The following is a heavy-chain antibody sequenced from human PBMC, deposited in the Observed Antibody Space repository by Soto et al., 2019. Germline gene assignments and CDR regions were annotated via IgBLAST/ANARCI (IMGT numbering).Heavy chain of an antibody. CDR1: LYILPSCD. V-gene: IGHV1-8*01. D-gene: IGHD3-9*01. Sequence: ASVQVSCQASLYILPSCDINWVRQAPGQGLKWMGWMNPNSGNTGYAQKFQGRVTMTRNTSISTAYMELRSLRSDDTAVYYCARDYDILTGSTNYYYGMDGWGQGTTVTVSS. CDR3: ARDYDILTGSTNYYYGMDG. CDR2: MNPNSGNT. J-gene: IGHJ6*02.